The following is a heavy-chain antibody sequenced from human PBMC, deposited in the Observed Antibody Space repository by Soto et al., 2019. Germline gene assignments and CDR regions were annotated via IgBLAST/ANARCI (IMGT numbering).Heavy chain of an antibody. V-gene: IGHV4-31*03. CDR3: ARESGDRLGTVHFWYYVMDV. Sequence: SETLSLTCTVSGGSISSGGYYWSWIRQHPRKGLEWIGYIYYSGSTYYNPSLKSRVTISVDTSKNQFSLKLSSVTAADTAVYYCARESGDRLGTVHFWYYVMDVWGQGXKVTVSS. CDR2: IYYSGST. J-gene: IGHJ6*02. D-gene: IGHD3-3*02. CDR1: GGSISSGGYY.